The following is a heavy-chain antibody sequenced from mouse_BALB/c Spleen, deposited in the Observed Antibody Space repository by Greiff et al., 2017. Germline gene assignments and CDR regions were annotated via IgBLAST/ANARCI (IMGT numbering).Heavy chain of an antibody. CDR3: ARHDVLAWFAY. Sequence: EVKLVESGGGLVKLGGSLKLSCAASGFTFSSYYMSWVRQTPEKRLELVAAINSNGGSTYYPDTVKGRFTISRDNAKNTLYLQMSSLKSEDTTLYYCARHDVLAWFAYWGQGTLVTVSA. CDR1: GFTFSSYY. J-gene: IGHJ3*01. D-gene: IGHD4-1*01. V-gene: IGHV5-6-2*01. CDR2: INSNGGST.